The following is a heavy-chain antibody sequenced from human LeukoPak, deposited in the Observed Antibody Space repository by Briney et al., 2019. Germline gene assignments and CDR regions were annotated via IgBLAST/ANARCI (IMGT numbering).Heavy chain of an antibody. D-gene: IGHD3-16*01. CDR3: AKGGEWDVTPFDY. CDR2: ISGGGGST. J-gene: IGHJ4*02. Sequence: GGSLRLSCAASGFTFTSYSMNGVRQAPGKGLEWVSTISGGGGSTYYADSVKGRFTISRDNSKNTLYLQVNSLRAEDTAVYYCAKGGEWDVTPFDYWGQGTLVTVSS. V-gene: IGHV3-23*01. CDR1: GFTFTSYS.